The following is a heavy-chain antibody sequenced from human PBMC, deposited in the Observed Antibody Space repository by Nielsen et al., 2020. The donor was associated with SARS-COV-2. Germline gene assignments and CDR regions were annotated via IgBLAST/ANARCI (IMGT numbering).Heavy chain of an antibody. J-gene: IGHJ4*02. D-gene: IGHD5-24*01. CDR3: ARHGGGNGYNF. V-gene: IGHV4-39*01. CDR1: GGSITSSNYY. CDR2: IYYSGST. Sequence: SETLSLTCTVSGGSITSSNYYWAWIRQPPGKGLEWIGSIYYSGSTYYNPSLRSRVTISVDTSKNHFSLRLSSVTAADTAMYYCARHGGGNGYNFGGQGTLVTVSS.